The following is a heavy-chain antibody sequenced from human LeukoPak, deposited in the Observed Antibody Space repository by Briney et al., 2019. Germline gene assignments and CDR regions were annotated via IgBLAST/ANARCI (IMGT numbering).Heavy chain of an antibody. V-gene: IGHV3-7*03. CDR3: AKAGAVVVVVAKFFDY. Sequence: GGSLRLSCAASGFTFSSYAMHWVRQAPGKGLEWVATIKQDGSEKYYVDSVKGRFTISRDNSKNTLYLQMNSLRAEDTAVYYCAKAGAVVVVVAKFFDYWGQGTLVTVSS. J-gene: IGHJ4*02. CDR1: GFTFSSYA. D-gene: IGHD2-15*01. CDR2: IKQDGSEK.